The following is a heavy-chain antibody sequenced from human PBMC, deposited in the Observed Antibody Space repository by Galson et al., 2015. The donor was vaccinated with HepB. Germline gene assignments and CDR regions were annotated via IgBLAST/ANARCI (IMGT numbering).Heavy chain of an antibody. CDR2: IGTAGDT. CDR3: ARAGYDFWSGEYYGMDV. J-gene: IGHJ6*02. V-gene: IGHV3-13*01. Sequence: SLRLSCAASGFTFSSYAMSWVRQATGKGLEWVSAIGTAGDTYYPGSVKGRFTISRENAKNSLYLQMNSLRAGDTAVYYCARAGYDFWSGEYYGMDVWGQGTTVTVSS. CDR1: GFTFSSYA. D-gene: IGHD3-3*01.